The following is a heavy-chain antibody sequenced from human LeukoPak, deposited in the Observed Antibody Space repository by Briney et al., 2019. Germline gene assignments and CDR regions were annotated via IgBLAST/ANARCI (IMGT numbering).Heavy chain of an antibody. D-gene: IGHD6-13*01. CDR1: GFTFSSYG. V-gene: IGHV3-30*03. J-gene: IGHJ4*02. CDR3: APVGYSSSWYFDY. Sequence: PGGSLRLSCAASGFTFSSYGMHWVRQAPGKGLEWVAVISYDGSNKYYADSVKGRFTISRDNSKNTLYLQMNSLRAEDTAVYYCAPVGYSSSWYFDYWGQGTLVTVSS. CDR2: ISYDGSNK.